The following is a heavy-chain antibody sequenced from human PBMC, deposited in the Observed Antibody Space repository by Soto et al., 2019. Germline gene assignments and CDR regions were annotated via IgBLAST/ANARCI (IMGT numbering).Heavy chain of an antibody. Sequence: SVKVSCKASGGTFSSYAISWVRQVPGQGLEWMGGLIPIFGTANYAQKFQGRVTITADESTSTAYMELSSLRSEDTVVYYWARESGSRGTVTRDYYYGMYVWG. CDR1: GGTFSSYA. V-gene: IGHV1-69*13. D-gene: IGHD4-17*01. J-gene: IGHJ6*02. CDR2: LIPIFGTA. CDR3: ARESGSRGTVTRDYYYGMYV.